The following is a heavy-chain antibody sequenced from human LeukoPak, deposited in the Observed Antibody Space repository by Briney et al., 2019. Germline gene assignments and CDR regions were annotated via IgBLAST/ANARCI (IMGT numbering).Heavy chain of an antibody. Sequence: PGGSLRLSCAASGFTFSDYYMSWIRQAPGKGLEWVANIKQDGSEKYYVDSVKGRFTISRDNAKNSLYLQMNSLRAEDTAVYYCARDSSTYYDFWSGPPSYWGQGTLVTVSS. CDR1: GFTFSDYY. J-gene: IGHJ4*02. CDR3: ARDSSTYYDFWSGPPSY. D-gene: IGHD3-3*01. V-gene: IGHV3-7*01. CDR2: IKQDGSEK.